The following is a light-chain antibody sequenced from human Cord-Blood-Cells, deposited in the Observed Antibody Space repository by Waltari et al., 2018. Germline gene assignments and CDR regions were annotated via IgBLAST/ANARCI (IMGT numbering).Light chain of an antibody. CDR2: EVS. CDR3: SSYAGSNNWV. V-gene: IGLV2-8*01. CDR1: SSDVGGYNA. Sequence: QSALTQPTSASGSPGQSVTNSCTGPSSDVGGYNAVSWYQQHPGKAPKLMIYEVSKRPSGVPDRFSGSKSGNTASLTVSGLLAEDEADYYCSSYAGSNNWVFGGGTKLTVL. J-gene: IGLJ3*02.